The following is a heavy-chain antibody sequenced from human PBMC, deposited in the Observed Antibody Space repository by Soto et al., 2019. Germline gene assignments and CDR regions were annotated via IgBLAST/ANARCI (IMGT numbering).Heavy chain of an antibody. CDR3: ARWAYYYDSSGHNWFDP. D-gene: IGHD3-22*01. J-gene: IGHJ5*02. CDR2: ISAYNGNT. Sequence: GASVKVSCKASGYTFTSYGITWVRQAPGQGLEWMGWISAYNGNTKYAQKLQGRVTMTTDTSTSTAYMELSSLRSEDTAVYYCARWAYYYDSSGHNWFDPWGQGTLVTVSS. CDR1: GYTFTSYG. V-gene: IGHV1-18*01.